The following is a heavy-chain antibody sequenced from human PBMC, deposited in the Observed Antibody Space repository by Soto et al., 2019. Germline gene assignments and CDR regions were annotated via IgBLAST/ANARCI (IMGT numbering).Heavy chain of an antibody. J-gene: IGHJ6*02. CDR3: ARSNLIVLVPAAMLGPAMGDYYGMDV. Sequence: QVQLVQSGAEVKKPGSSVKVSCKASGGTFSSYAISWVRQAPGQGLEWMGGIIPIFGTANYAQKFQGRVTXXXDESTSTAYMXXSXLXXEDTAVYYCARSNLIVLVPAAMLGPAMGDYYGMDVWGQGTTVTVSS. CDR2: IIPIFGTA. CDR1: GGTFSSYA. D-gene: IGHD2-2*01. V-gene: IGHV1-69*12.